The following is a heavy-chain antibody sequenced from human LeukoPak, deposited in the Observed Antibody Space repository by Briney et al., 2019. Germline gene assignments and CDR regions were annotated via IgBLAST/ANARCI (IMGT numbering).Heavy chain of an antibody. CDR1: GYTFISYY. CDR3: ARVPGTGYYEY. V-gene: IGHV1-46*01. D-gene: IGHD3/OR15-3a*01. J-gene: IGHJ4*02. Sequence: GASVKVSCKASGYTFISYYIHWVRQAPGQGLEWMGMINPSGGSTSYAQKFQGRVTMTRDTSTSTVYMELSRLRSEDTAVYYCARVPGTGYYEYWGQGTLVTVSS. CDR2: INPSGGST.